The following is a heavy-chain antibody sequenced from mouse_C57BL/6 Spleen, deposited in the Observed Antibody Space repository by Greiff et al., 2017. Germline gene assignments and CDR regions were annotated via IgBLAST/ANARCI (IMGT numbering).Heavy chain of an antibody. CDR1: GYTFTSYW. Sequence: VQLQQPGAELVKPGASVKLSCKASGYTFTSYWMHWVKQRPGQGLEWIGMIHPNSGSTNYNEKFQSKATLTVDKSSSTAYMQLSSLTSEDSAVYYCARPYDGYIDAMDYWGQGTSVTVSS. J-gene: IGHJ4*01. CDR3: ARPYDGYIDAMDY. V-gene: IGHV1-64*01. D-gene: IGHD2-3*01. CDR2: IHPNSGST.